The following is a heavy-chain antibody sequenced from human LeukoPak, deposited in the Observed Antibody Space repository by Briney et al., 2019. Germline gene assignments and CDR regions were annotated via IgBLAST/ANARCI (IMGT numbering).Heavy chain of an antibody. CDR1: GFTFSSYG. J-gene: IGHJ4*02. D-gene: IGHD3-10*01. V-gene: IGHV3-30*18. Sequence: GRSLRLSCAASGFTFSSYGMHWVRQAPGKRLEWVAVISYDGSNKYYADSVKGRFTISRDNSKNTLYLQMNSLRAEDTAVYYCAKDLKPYGSGSYYFDYWGQGTLVTVSS. CDR2: ISYDGSNK. CDR3: AKDLKPYGSGSYYFDY.